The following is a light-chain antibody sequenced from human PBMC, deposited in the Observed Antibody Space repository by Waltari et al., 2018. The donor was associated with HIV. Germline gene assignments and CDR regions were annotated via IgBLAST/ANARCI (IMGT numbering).Light chain of an antibody. V-gene: IGLV3-10*01. J-gene: IGLJ2*01. Sequence: SYELTQQPSVSVSPGQAARITCSGDALPSKYAYWYQQKSGQAPVLVIYEDSERPPGIPERFSCSSSGTMATLTISGAQVEDEADYYCYSTDSSGYPLFGGGAKLTVL. CDR1: ALPSKY. CDR2: EDS. CDR3: YSTDSSGYPL.